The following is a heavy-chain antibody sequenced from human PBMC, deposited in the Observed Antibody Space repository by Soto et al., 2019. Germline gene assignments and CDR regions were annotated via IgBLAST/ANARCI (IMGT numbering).Heavy chain of an antibody. D-gene: IGHD6-13*01. CDR2: ISGSGGST. CDR3: AYSSTPFDY. J-gene: IGHJ4*02. Sequence: EVQLLESGGGLVQPGGSLRLSCAASGFTFSSYAMSWVRQAPGKGLEWVSAISGSGGSTYYADSVKGRFTISRDNSKKTLYLQMNSVRGEDTAVYYCAYSSTPFDYWGQGTLVTVSS. V-gene: IGHV3-23*01. CDR1: GFTFSSYA.